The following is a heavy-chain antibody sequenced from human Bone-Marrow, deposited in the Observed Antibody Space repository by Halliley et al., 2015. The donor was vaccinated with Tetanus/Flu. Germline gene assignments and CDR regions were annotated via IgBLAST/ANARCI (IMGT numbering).Heavy chain of an antibody. Sequence: TLSLTCTVSGGSVSSDYWSWIRQSPGRGLEWIGDIFYSGIANYNPSLKSRVTMSVDTSDNVFTLNLTSVTAADTAVYYCARNLQGSGYYYREDAFDIWGQGTVVPVSS. D-gene: IGHD3-22*01. J-gene: IGHJ3*02. CDR3: ARNLQGSGYYYREDAFDI. V-gene: IGHV4-59*02. CDR1: GGSVSSDY. CDR2: IFYSGIA.